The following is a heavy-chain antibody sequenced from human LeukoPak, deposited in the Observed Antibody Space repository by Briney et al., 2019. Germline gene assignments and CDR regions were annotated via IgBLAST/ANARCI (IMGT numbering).Heavy chain of an antibody. CDR2: MNPNSGNT. CDR3: ARVGGTRHYYYYYYGMDV. Sequence: ASVKVSCKASGYTFTSYDINWVRRATGQGLEWMGWMNPNSGNTGYAQKFQGRVTMTRNTSISTAYMELSSLRSEDTAVYYCARVGGTRHYYYYYYGMDVWGQGTTVTVSS. V-gene: IGHV1-8*01. CDR1: GYTFTSYD. J-gene: IGHJ6*02.